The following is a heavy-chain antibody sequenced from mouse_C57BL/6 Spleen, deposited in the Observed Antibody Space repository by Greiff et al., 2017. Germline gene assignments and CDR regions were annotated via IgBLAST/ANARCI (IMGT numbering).Heavy chain of an antibody. Sequence: VQLKESGGGLVKPGGSLKLSCAASGFTFSDYGMHWVRQAPEKGLEWVAYISSGSSTIYYADTVKGRFTISRDNAKNTLFLQMTSLRSEDTAMYYCARKNYYYGSSYNYAMDYWGQGTSVTVSS. D-gene: IGHD1-1*01. CDR1: GFTFSDYG. CDR2: ISSGSSTI. V-gene: IGHV5-17*01. J-gene: IGHJ4*01. CDR3: ARKNYYYGSSYNYAMDY.